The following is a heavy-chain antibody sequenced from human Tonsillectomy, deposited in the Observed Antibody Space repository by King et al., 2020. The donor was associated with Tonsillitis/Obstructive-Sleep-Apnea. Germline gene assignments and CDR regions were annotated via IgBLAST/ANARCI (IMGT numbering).Heavy chain of an antibody. V-gene: IGHV4-34*01. Sequence: VQLQQWGAGQLKPSETLSLTCAVYDGSFSAYYWSWIRQPPGKGLEWIGEINHSGSTNYNPSLKSRVTISIDPSKNQFYLRLSSVTAADTAVYFCARGILEPDFRSGTYYYYYYMDGWGKGTTVSVS. CDR3: ARGILEPDFRSGTYYYYYYMDG. D-gene: IGHD3-3*01. CDR2: INHSGST. CDR1: DGSFSAYY. J-gene: IGHJ6*03.